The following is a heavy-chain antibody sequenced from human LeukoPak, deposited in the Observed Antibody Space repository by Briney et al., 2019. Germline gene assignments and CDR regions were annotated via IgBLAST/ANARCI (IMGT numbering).Heavy chain of an antibody. CDR2: ISSSSSYI. J-gene: IGHJ6*02. D-gene: IGHD3-22*01. V-gene: IGHV3-21*04. CDR1: GFTFSSYS. Sequence: GGSLRLSCAASGFTFSSYSMNWVRQAPGKGLEWVSSISSSSSYIYYADSVKGRFTISRDNSKNTLYLQMNSLRAEDTAVYYCAQPRITMIVDKYYYGMDVWGQGTTVTVSS. CDR3: AQPRITMIVDKYYYGMDV.